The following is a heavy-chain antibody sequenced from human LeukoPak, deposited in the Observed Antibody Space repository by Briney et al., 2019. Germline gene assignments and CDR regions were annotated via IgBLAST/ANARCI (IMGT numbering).Heavy chain of an antibody. CDR1: GFTVSSNY. D-gene: IGHD3-3*01. Sequence: PGGSLRLSCAASGFTVSSNYMSWVRQAPGKGLEWVSAISRRTGGTYYADSVKGRFTISRDNSKSTLYLQMDSLRAEDTAVYYCARDQYYDFWSGYYTWYYYYYGMDVWGQGTTVTVSS. V-gene: IGHV3-53*01. J-gene: IGHJ6*02. CDR2: ISRRTGGT. CDR3: ARDQYYDFWSGYYTWYYYYYGMDV.